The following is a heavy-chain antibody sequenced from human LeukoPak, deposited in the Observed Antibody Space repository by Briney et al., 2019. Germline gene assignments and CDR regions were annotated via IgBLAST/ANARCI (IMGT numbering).Heavy chain of an antibody. Sequence: PGGSLRLSCAASGFTVSSNHMSRHRQAPEKGLEWVTVIDSGSSTYYAVSVKGRFTSSRDNSKNTLYLQMNSLRAEDTAVYYCARARGYSGYESKFYYYGMDVWGQGTTVTVSS. D-gene: IGHD5-12*01. CDR1: GFTVSSNH. V-gene: IGHV3-53*01. CDR3: ARARGYSGYESKFYYYGMDV. CDR2: IDSGSST. J-gene: IGHJ6*02.